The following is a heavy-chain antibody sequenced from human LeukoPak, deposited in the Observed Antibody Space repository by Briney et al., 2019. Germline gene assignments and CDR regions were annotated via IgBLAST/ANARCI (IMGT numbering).Heavy chain of an antibody. Sequence: PGGSLTQTCAASGFTFRSYAMSWVRQAPGKGLEWVSAISGSGGSTYYADSVKGGITISRDSSKNTLYLQMNSLRAEDTAVYYCAKDAPNFIRTYYFDYWGQGTLATVSS. D-gene: IGHD1-1*01. V-gene: IGHV3-23*01. J-gene: IGHJ4*02. CDR2: ISGSGGST. CDR3: AKDAPNFIRTYYFDY. CDR1: GFTFRSYA.